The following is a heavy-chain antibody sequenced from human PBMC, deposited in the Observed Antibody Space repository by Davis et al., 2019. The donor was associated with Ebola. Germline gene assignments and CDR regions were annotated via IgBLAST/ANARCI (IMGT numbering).Heavy chain of an antibody. J-gene: IGHJ6*02. CDR1: GYTFTSYG. Sequence: ASVKVSCKASGYTFTSYGISWVRQAPGQGLEWMGWISAYNGNTNYAQKFQGRVTITRDTSASTAYMELSSLRSEDTAVYYCARDSIVVVPAAIINPGYGMDVWGQGTTVTVSS. CDR3: ARDSIVVVPAAIINPGYGMDV. CDR2: ISAYNGNT. V-gene: IGHV1-18*01. D-gene: IGHD2-2*02.